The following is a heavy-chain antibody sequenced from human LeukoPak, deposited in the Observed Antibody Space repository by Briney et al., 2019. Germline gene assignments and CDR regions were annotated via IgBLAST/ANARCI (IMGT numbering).Heavy chain of an antibody. CDR3: ARENSSGWYDNHYFDY. J-gene: IGHJ4*02. CDR1: GFTFSSYW. CDR2: IKQDGSEK. D-gene: IGHD6-19*01. Sequence: GGSLRLSCAASGFTFSSYWMSWVRQAPGKGLEWVANIKQDGSEKYYVDSVKGRFTISRDNAKNSLYLQMNSLRAEDTAVYYCARENSSGWYDNHYFDYWGQGTLVTVSS. V-gene: IGHV3-7*01.